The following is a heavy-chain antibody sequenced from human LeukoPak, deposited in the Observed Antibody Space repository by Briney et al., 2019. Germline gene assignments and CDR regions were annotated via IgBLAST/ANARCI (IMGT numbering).Heavy chain of an antibody. D-gene: IGHD3-22*01. Sequence: ASVKVSCKTSGYTFTSYYIHWVRQAPGQGLEWMAIINPSGGSTTSAQRFQGRVTMTRDTSTSTVYMELSSLRSEDTAVYYCARGDDSSGYDCWGQGTLVTVSS. CDR3: ARGDDSSGYDC. CDR1: GYTFTSYY. CDR2: INPSGGST. V-gene: IGHV1-46*01. J-gene: IGHJ4*02.